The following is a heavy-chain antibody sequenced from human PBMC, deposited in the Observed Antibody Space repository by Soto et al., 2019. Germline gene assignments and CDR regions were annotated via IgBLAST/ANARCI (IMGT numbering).Heavy chain of an antibody. CDR1: GFTFSSYW. D-gene: IGHD1-26*01. J-gene: IGHJ5*02. CDR2: INTDGTDT. CDR3: GRRGQVGPGLDH. Sequence: EVQLEESGGGLVQPGGSLRLSCAASGFTFSSYWMHGVRQAPGKGLVWVSRINTDGTDTSYVDSVKGRFTVSRDNAKNTLYLQMHSLRVEDTGVYWCGRRGQVGPGLDHWGQGTLVTVSS. V-gene: IGHV3-74*01.